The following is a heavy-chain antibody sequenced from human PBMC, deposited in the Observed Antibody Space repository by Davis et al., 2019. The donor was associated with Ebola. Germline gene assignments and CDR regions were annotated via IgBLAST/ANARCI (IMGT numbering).Heavy chain of an antibody. D-gene: IGHD6-13*01. J-gene: IGHJ4*02. Sequence: PSETLSLTCTVSGGSISSYYWSWIRQPAGKGLEWIGRIYTSGSTNYNPSLKSRVTMSVDTSKNQFSLKLSSVTAADTAVYYCARGVEAIAAAGYDYFDYWGQGTLVTVSS. CDR1: GGSISSYY. CDR3: ARGVEAIAAAGYDYFDY. V-gene: IGHV4-4*07. CDR2: IYTSGST.